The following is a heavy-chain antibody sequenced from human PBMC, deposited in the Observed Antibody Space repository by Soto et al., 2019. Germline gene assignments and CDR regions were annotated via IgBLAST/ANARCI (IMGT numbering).Heavy chain of an antibody. CDR2: IYYSGST. V-gene: IGHV4-30-4*01. D-gene: IGHD2-21*02. Sequence: SETLSLTCTVSGGSIGSGDYYWSWIRQPPGKGLEWIGYIYYSGSTYYNPSLKSRVTISVDTSKNQFSLKLSSVTAADTAVYYCARVGNKVVTADYWGQGTLVTVSS. J-gene: IGHJ4*02. CDR3: ARVGNKVVTADY. CDR1: GGSIGSGDYY.